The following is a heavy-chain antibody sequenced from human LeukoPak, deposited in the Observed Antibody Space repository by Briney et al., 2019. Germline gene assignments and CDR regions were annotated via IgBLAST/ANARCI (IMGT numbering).Heavy chain of an antibody. Sequence: ASVKVSFKASGYTFTGYYIHWVRQAPGQGLEWMGWMTPNSGDTHYAQQFQGRVTMTRDTSISAAYMELSRLRSDDTAVYYCARGRAAAAAFFDYWGQGTLVTVSS. CDR3: ARGRAAAAAFFDY. J-gene: IGHJ4*02. CDR1: GYTFTGYY. V-gene: IGHV1-2*02. CDR2: MTPNSGDT. D-gene: IGHD6-13*01.